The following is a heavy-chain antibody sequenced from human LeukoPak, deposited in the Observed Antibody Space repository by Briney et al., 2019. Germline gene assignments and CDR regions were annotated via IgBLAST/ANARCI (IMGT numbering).Heavy chain of an antibody. Sequence: PSETLSLTCTVSGGSMSTYYWSWIRQPPGKGLEWIGYIYYSGRTNNNPSLKSRVTISVDTSKNDFSLRLNSVTAADTAVYYCVRGGNWFDTWGQGTLVTVSS. CDR1: GGSMSTYY. D-gene: IGHD3-10*01. J-gene: IGHJ5*02. CDR3: VRGGNWFDT. CDR2: IYYSGRT. V-gene: IGHV4-59*01.